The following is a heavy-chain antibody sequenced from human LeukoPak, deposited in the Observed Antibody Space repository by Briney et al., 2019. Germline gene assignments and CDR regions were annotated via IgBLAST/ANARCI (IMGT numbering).Heavy chain of an antibody. CDR3: VRSIPAGNRR. CDR2: ISSSGSTI. J-gene: IGHJ4*02. D-gene: IGHD2-2*01. V-gene: IGHV3-11*01. Sequence: GGSLRLSCAASGFTFSDYYMSWIRQAPGKGLEWVSYISSSGSTIDYADSVKGRFTISGDNAKNSLYLQMNSLRAEDTAVYYCVRSIPAGNRRWGQGTLVTVSS. CDR1: GFTFSDYY.